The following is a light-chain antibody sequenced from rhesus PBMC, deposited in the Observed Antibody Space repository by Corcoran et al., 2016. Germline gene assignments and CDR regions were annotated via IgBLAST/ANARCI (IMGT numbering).Light chain of an antibody. V-gene: IGKV1-25*01. CDR3: QHYYSTPYS. CDR2: EAS. Sequence: DIQMTQSPSSLSASVGDRVTITCRASQGITNDLAWYKQNPGETTKLLFYEASSLQSVIPYRFSGSGSGTDVTLTISSLQPEDFATYYCQHYYSTPYSFGQGTKVEIK. CDR1: QGITND. J-gene: IGKJ2*01.